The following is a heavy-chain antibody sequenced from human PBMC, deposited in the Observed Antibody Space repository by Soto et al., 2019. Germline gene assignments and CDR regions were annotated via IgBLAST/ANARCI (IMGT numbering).Heavy chain of an antibody. J-gene: IGHJ4*02. D-gene: IGHD4-17*01. Sequence: QVQLQESGPGLVKPSQTLSLTCTVSVGSISSGGYYWSWIRQHPGKGLEWIGYIYYSGSTYYNPSLKSRVTISVDTSKNQFSLKLSSVTAADTALYYCARGGWTTTVPIDYWGQGTLVTVSS. CDR2: IYYSGST. CDR1: VGSISSGGYY. V-gene: IGHV4-31*03. CDR3: ARGGWTTTVPIDY.